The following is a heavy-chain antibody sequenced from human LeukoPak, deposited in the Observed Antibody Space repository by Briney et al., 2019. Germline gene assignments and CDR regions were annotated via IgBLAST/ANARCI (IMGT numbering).Heavy chain of an antibody. CDR2: MSSNSGDT. V-gene: IGHV1-8*01. D-gene: IGHD7-27*01. CDR1: GYTFTSYD. Sequence: ASVKVSFKASGYTFTSYDINWVRQATGQGPEWMGWMSSNSGDTGYAQNFQGRVTMTRDTSISTAYMELSSLRSEDTAVYYCARGPPNWGYDYWGQGTLVTVSS. CDR3: ARGPPNWGYDY. J-gene: IGHJ4*02.